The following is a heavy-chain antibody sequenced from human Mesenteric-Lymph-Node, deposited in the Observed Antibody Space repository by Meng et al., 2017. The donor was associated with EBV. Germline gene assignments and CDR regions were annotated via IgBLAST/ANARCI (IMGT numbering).Heavy chain of an antibody. CDR1: GGSVSSGSYY. V-gene: IGHV4-61*01. Sequence: QVQLQESGPGPVKPSETLSLTCTVSGGSVSSGSYYWSWIRQPPGKGLEWIGYIYYSGSANYNPSLKSRVTISVDTSKNQFSLKLSSVTAADTAVYYCGRGRTYWYFDLWGRGTLVTVSS. CDR3: GRGRTYWYFDL. CDR2: IYYSGSA. J-gene: IGHJ2*01.